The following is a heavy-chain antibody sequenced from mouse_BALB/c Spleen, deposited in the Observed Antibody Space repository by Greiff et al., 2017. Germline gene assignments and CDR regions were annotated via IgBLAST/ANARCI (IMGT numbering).Heavy chain of an antibody. J-gene: IGHJ1*01. CDR3: ARGRSLWYFDV. V-gene: IGHV5-6-5*01. D-gene: IGHD6-1*01. CDR2: ISSGGST. CDR1: GFTFSSYA. Sequence: EVMLVESGGGLVKPGGSLKLSCAASGFTFSSYAMSWVRQTPEKRLEWVASISSGGSTYYPDSVKGRFTISRDNARNILYLQMSSLRSEDTAMYYCARGRSLWYFDVWGAGTTVTVSS.